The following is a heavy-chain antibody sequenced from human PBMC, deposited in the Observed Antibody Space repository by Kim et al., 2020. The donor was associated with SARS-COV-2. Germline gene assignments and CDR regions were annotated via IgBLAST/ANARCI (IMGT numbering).Heavy chain of an antibody. CDR3: ARDVVLLWFGEPGSFDP. CDR1: GYTFTSYG. V-gene: IGHV1-18*04. Sequence: ASVKVSCKASGYTFTSYGISWVRQAPGQGLEWMGWISAYNGNTNYAQKLQGRVTMTTDTSTSTAYMELRSLRSDDTAVYYCARDVVLLWFGEPGSFDPWGQGTLVTVSS. J-gene: IGHJ5*02. CDR2: ISAYNGNT. D-gene: IGHD3-10*01.